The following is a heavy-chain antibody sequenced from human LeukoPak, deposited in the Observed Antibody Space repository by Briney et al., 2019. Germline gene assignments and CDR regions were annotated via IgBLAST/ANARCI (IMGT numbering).Heavy chain of an antibody. Sequence: GGSLRLSCAASGVTFSNYWMSWVRQAPGKGLEWVANIKEDGNEKYYVDSVKGRFTISRDNAKKSLYLQMNSLRAEGTAVYYCARDRSRFYYWGQGTPVTVSS. CDR2: IKEDGNEK. V-gene: IGHV3-7*01. CDR3: ARDRSRFYY. CDR1: GVTFSNYW. J-gene: IGHJ4*02. D-gene: IGHD2-2*01.